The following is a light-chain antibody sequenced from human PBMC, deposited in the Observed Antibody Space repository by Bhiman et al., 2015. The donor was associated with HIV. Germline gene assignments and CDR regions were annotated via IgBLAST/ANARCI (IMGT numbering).Light chain of an antibody. CDR1: SNDVGAYDS. J-gene: IGLJ1*01. CDR2: DVS. V-gene: IGLV2-14*01. CDR3: TSYTVSGFFV. Sequence: QSALTQPASVSESVGQSITISCSGTSNDVGAYDSVSWYQQFPGKAPQLMIYDVSQRPSGVSNRFSGSKSGNTASLTISGLQAEDEADYYCTSYTVSGFFVFGSATRVTVL.